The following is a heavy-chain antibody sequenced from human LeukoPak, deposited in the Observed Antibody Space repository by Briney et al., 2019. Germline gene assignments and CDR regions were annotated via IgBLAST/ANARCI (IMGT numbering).Heavy chain of an antibody. CDR1: EFTVSNYA. CDR3: ARGSAYYGSGSYYNEPLQY. Sequence: GGSLRLSCAASEFTVSNYAMHWVRQAPGKGLEYVSAIDSHGDNTYYANSVKGRFTISRDNSKNTLYLQMGSLRAEDMAVYYCARGSAYYGSGSYYNEPLQYWGQGTLVTVSS. V-gene: IGHV3-64*01. D-gene: IGHD3-10*01. J-gene: IGHJ4*02. CDR2: IDSHGDNT.